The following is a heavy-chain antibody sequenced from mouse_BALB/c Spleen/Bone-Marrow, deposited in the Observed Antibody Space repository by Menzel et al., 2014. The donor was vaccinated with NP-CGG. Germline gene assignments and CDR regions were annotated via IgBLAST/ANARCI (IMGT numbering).Heavy chain of an antibody. CDR3: ARYGYDYFDY. V-gene: IGHV7-3*02. CDR2: IRNKANGYTT. Sequence: EVKVVESGGGLVQPGGSLRLSCATSGFTFTDYYMSWVRQPPGKALEWLGFIRNKANGYTTEYSASVKGRFTISRDNSQSILYLQMNTLRAEDSATYYCARYGYDYFDYWGLGTTLTVSS. D-gene: IGHD2-2*01. J-gene: IGHJ2*01. CDR1: GFTFTDYY.